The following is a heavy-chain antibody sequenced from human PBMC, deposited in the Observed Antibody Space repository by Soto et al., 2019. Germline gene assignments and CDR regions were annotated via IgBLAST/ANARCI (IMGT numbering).Heavy chain of an antibody. CDR2: IYYSGAA. J-gene: IGHJ4*02. Sequence: PETLSLTCTVSGCSISGSSYYWGWIRQPPGKGLEWIGTIYYSGAAYYNPSLQSRVTISVDTSKNQLSLKLSSVTAAVTAVYYCARRYGYYFDYWGQGTLVTVSS. D-gene: IGHD3-9*01. CDR1: GCSISGSSYY. V-gene: IGHV4-39*07. CDR3: ARRYGYYFDY.